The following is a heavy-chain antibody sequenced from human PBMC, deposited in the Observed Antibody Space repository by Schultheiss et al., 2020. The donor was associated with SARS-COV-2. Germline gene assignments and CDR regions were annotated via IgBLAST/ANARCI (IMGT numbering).Heavy chain of an antibody. D-gene: IGHD5-24*01. CDR1: GFTFSNAW. CDR3: ARLRDFNWFDL. J-gene: IGHJ5*02. Sequence: SLKISCAASGFTFSNAWMSWVRQAPGKGLEWVAVISYDGSNKYYADSVKGRFTISRDNSKNTLYLQMNSLRAEDTAVYYCARLRDFNWFDLWGQGTLVTVSS. CDR2: ISYDGSNK. V-gene: IGHV3-30*03.